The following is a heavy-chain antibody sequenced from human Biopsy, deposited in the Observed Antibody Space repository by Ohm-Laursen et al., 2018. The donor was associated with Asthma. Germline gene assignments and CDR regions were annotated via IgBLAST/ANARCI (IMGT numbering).Heavy chain of an antibody. V-gene: IGHV4-59*11. J-gene: IGHJ6*02. D-gene: IGHD2-8*01. CDR2: VSHTGST. CDR3: ASGPQWSGLDV. Sequence: TLSLTCTVSGGSIRSHDWTWIRLPPGKGLEYIGDVSHTGSTNYNPSLKSRVTMSLDTSKSQLSLRLTSMTAADTAVYYCASGPQWSGLDVWGQGTTVTVSS. CDR1: GGSIRSHD.